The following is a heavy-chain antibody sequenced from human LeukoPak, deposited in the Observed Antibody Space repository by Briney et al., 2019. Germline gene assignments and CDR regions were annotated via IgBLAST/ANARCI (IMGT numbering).Heavy chain of an antibody. Sequence: SETLSLTCTVSGYSISSGYYWGWIRQPPGKGLEWIGSISHSGSTYYKPSLKSRVTISVDTSKNQFSLKLRSVTAADTAVYYCAELGITMIGGVWGKGTTVTISS. J-gene: IGHJ6*04. V-gene: IGHV4-38-2*02. CDR2: ISHSGST. D-gene: IGHD3-10*02. CDR1: GYSISSGYY. CDR3: AELGITMIGGV.